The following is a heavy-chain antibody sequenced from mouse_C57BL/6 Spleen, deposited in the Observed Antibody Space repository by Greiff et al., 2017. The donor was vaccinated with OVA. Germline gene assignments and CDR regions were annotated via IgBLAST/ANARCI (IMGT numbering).Heavy chain of an antibody. Sequence: VQLQQSGAELVKPGASVKISCKASGYAFSSYWMNWVKQRPGTGLEWIGQIYPGDGDTNYNGKFKGKATLTADKSSSTAYMQLSSLTSEDSAVYFCARGGYGSSPFAYWGQGTLVTVSA. CDR3: ARGGYGSSPFAY. CDR2: IYPGDGDT. D-gene: IGHD1-1*01. J-gene: IGHJ3*01. V-gene: IGHV1-80*01. CDR1: GYAFSSYW.